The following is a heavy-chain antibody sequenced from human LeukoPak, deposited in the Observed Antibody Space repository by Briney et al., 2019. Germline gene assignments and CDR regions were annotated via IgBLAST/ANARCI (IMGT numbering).Heavy chain of an antibody. V-gene: IGHV3-23*01. CDR2: INGGGDTT. CDR1: GGTFSNYS. CDR3: TRETIKSLSGFFDY. D-gene: IGHD2-2*01. Sequence: GGSLRLSCTASGGTFSNYSMTWIRQAPGKGLEWVSGINGGGDTTYYADSEKGRFTISRDNSSTTLYLQMSSLRVADTVIVRGTRETIKSLSGFFDYWGQGSLVTVSS. J-gene: IGHJ4*02.